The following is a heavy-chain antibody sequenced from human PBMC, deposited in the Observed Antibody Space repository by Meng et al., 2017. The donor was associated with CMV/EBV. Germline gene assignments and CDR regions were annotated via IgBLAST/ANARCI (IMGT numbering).Heavy chain of an antibody. V-gene: IGHV4-34*01. CDR1: GGSFSGYY. Sequence: GPAQQGGAGLLKSSETLSLTGAVYGGSFSGYYWSWIRPPPGKGLEWIGEINHSGSTNYNPSLKSRVTISVDTSKNQFSLKLSSVTAADTAVYYCARGGIAAAGPFDYWGQGTLVTVSS. D-gene: IGHD6-13*01. CDR2: INHSGST. J-gene: IGHJ4*02. CDR3: ARGGIAAAGPFDY.